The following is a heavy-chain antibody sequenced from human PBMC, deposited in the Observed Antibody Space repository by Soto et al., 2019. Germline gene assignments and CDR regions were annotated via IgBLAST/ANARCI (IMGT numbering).Heavy chain of an antibody. CDR2: INHSGST. V-gene: IGHV4-34*01. CDR3: ARGRSWYGMDV. Sequence: QVQLQQWGAGLLKPSETLSLTCAVYGGSFSGYYWSWIRQPPGKGLEWIGEINHSGSTNYNPSLKSRVTISVDTSKSQFSLRLSSVTAADTAVYSCARGRSWYGMDVWGQGTTVTVSS. D-gene: IGHD6-13*01. J-gene: IGHJ6*02. CDR1: GGSFSGYY.